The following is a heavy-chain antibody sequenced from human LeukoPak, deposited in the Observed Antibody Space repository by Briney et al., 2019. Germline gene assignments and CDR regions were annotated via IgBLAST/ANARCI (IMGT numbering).Heavy chain of an antibody. V-gene: IGHV3-23*01. CDR3: AKASYYYDSSDRFDY. Sequence: GGSLRLSCTTSGFTFGDYAMSWVRQAPGKGLEWVSAISGSGDNTYYADSMKGRFTISRDNSKNTLSLQMNSLRAEDTAVYYCAKASYYYDSSDRFDYWGQGTLVTVSS. J-gene: IGHJ4*02. CDR1: GFTFGDYA. D-gene: IGHD3-22*01. CDR2: ISGSGDNT.